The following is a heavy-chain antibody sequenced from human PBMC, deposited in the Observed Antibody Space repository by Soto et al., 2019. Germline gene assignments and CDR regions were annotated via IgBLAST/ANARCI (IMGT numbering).Heavy chain of an antibody. CDR3: ATFVGATTVTRGSPRDY. Sequence: VQLQQWGAGLLKPSETLSLTCAVYGGSFSGYHWSWFRQPPGKGLEWIGEINPSGSINYHPSLTSRDTIAVDTSKNQFSLNLSSVTAADTAVYYCATFVGATTVTRGSPRDYWGQGTLVTVSS. CDR2: INPSGSI. J-gene: IGHJ4*02. D-gene: IGHD4-4*01. V-gene: IGHV4-34*01. CDR1: GGSFSGYH.